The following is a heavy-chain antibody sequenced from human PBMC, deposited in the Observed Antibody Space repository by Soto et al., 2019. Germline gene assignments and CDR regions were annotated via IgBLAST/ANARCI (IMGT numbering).Heavy chain of an antibody. Sequence: QAQLVQSGAEVKKSGASVKVSCKASGYTFTDYFVHWVRQAPRHGPEWMGWTNPKSGATKYAPRFQGRVTMTRETSIDTAYLDVSGLKFDDMAVYYCTKASDDYTMDVWGQGTPVTVSS. CDR2: TNPKSGAT. J-gene: IGHJ6*02. CDR1: GYTFTDYF. D-gene: IGHD2-21*02. CDR3: TKASDDYTMDV. V-gene: IGHV1-2*02.